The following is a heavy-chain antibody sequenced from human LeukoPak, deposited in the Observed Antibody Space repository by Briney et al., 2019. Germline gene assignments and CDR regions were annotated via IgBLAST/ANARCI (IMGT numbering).Heavy chain of an antibody. J-gene: IGHJ6*03. Sequence: SETLSLTCIVAGGSISSGSYYWSWLRQPAGKGLEWIGRTYTSGSTNYNPPLKSRVTISLETSKNQCCWKLSSVTAADTAVYYCARVSAADTSADYYYYYYMDGWGKGTTVTISS. D-gene: IGHD6-13*01. CDR2: TYTSGST. CDR3: ARVSAADTSADYYYYYYMDG. V-gene: IGHV4-61*02. CDR1: GGSISSGSYY.